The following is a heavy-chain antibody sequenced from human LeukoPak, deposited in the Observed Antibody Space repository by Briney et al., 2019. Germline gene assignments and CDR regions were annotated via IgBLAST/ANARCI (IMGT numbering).Heavy chain of an antibody. CDR2: INHSGST. J-gene: IGHJ4*02. CDR3: ARRGYYTPAGDY. V-gene: IGHV4-34*01. D-gene: IGHD3-3*01. Sequence: SETLSLTCAVYGGSFSGYYWSWIRQPPGKGLEWIGEINHSGSTNYNPSLKSRATISVDTSKNQFSLKLSSVTAADTAVYYCARRGYYTPAGDYWGQGTLVTVS. CDR1: GGSFSGYY.